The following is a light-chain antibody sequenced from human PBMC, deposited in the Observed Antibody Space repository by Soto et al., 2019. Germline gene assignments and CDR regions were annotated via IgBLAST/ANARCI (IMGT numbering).Light chain of an antibody. V-gene: IGKV3-20*01. Sequence: ESVLTQSPGTLSLSPGERATLSCRASQSVRSNYLAWYQQKPGQAPRLLIYGASSRATGIPDRFSGTGSGTDFTLAISRLEPEEFAVYYCQQYGGSPYTFGQGTKLEIK. CDR2: GAS. J-gene: IGKJ2*01. CDR1: QSVRSNY. CDR3: QQYGGSPYT.